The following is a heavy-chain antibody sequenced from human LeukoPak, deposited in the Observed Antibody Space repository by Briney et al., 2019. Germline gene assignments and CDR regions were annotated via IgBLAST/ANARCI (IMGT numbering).Heavy chain of an antibody. D-gene: IGHD3-10*01. J-gene: IGHJ4*02. Sequence: GGSLRLSCAASGFTFSSYAMSWLRQAPGKGLEWVAVISYDGSNKYYADSVKGRFTISRDNSKNTLYLQMNSLRAEGTAVYYCARPREGAGSLNFDYWGQGTLVTVSS. CDR2: ISYDGSNK. V-gene: IGHV3-30*04. CDR3: ARPREGAGSLNFDY. CDR1: GFTFSSYA.